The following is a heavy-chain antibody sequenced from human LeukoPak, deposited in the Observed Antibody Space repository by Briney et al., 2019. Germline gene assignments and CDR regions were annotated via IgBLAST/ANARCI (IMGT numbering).Heavy chain of an antibody. J-gene: IGHJ6*03. Sequence: GGSLRLSCAASGFTFSSYGMSWVRQAPGKGLEWVSAISGSGGSTYYADSVKGRFTISRDNSKNTLYLQMNSLRAEDTAVYYCARSISGYYIYYMDVWGKGTTVTVSS. CDR1: GFTFSSYG. V-gene: IGHV3-23*01. CDR2: ISGSGGST. D-gene: IGHD6-19*01. CDR3: ARSISGYYIYYMDV.